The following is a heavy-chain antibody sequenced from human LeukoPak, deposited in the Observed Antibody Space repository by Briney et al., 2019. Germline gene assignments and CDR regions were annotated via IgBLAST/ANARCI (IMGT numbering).Heavy chain of an antibody. V-gene: IGHV3-23*01. D-gene: IGHD4-17*01. Sequence: PGGSLRLSCAAPGFTFSSHAMSWVRQAPGKGLEWVSAISISGGSTYYADSVKGRFTISRDNSKNTLYLQMNSLRPEDTAVYYCANEIRPNDHWGQGTLVTVSS. CDR2: ISISGGST. J-gene: IGHJ4*02. CDR1: GFTFSSHA. CDR3: ANEIRPNDH.